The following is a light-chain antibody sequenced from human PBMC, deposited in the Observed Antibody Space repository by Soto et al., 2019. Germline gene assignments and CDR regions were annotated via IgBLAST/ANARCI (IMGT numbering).Light chain of an antibody. Sequence: DIQMTQSPSSLSASVGDRVTITCRASQAISYFLAWYQQKPGRVPKLLINAASTLQSGVPSRFRGSASGTDFTLTISSLQPEDVATYYCQTYHSVPFIFGPGTKVDIK. J-gene: IGKJ3*01. CDR2: AAS. CDR1: QAISYF. V-gene: IGKV1-27*01. CDR3: QTYHSVPFI.